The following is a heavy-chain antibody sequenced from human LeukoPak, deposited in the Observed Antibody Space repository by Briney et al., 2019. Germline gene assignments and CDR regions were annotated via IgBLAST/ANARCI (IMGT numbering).Heavy chain of an antibody. CDR1: GFTFDDYA. Sequence: PGRSLRLSCAASGFTFDDYAMHWVRQAPGKGLEWVSGISWNSGSIGYADSVKGRFTISRDNAKNSLYLQMNSLRAEDTAVYYCARPAHCSSTSCSAFDYWGQGTLVTVSS. J-gene: IGHJ4*02. CDR2: ISWNSGSI. D-gene: IGHD2-2*01. V-gene: IGHV3-9*01. CDR3: ARPAHCSSTSCSAFDY.